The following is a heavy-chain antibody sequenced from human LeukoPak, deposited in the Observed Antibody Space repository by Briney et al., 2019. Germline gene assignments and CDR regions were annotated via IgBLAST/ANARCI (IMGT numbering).Heavy chain of an antibody. Sequence: ASVKVSCKASGYTFTGYYMHWVRQAPGQGLEWMGIINPSGGSTSYAQKFQGRVTMTRDTSTSTVYMELSSLRSEDTAVYYCARGSRGFLGTSRWFDPWGQGTLVTVSS. J-gene: IGHJ5*02. CDR3: ARGSRGFLGTSRWFDP. D-gene: IGHD3-3*01. V-gene: IGHV1-46*01. CDR2: INPSGGST. CDR1: GYTFTGYY.